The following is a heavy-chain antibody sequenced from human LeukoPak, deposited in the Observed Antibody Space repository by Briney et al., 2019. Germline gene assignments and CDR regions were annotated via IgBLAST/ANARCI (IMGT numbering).Heavy chain of an antibody. CDR2: IYYSGST. CDR1: GGSISSYY. V-gene: IGHV4-59*01. Sequence: SETLSLTCTVSGGSISSYYWSWIRQPPGKGLEWIGYIYYSGSTNYNPSLKSRVTISVDTSKNQFSLKLSSVTAGDTAVCYCARDDYGDYFDYWGQGTLVTVSS. CDR3: ARDDYGDYFDY. J-gene: IGHJ4*02. D-gene: IGHD4-17*01.